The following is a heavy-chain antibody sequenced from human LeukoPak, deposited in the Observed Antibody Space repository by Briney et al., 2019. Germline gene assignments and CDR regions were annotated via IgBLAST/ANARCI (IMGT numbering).Heavy chain of an antibody. Sequence: SETLSLTCTVSGGSVSSGSYYWSWLRQPPGKGLEWIGYIYYSGSTNYNPSLKSRVTISVDTSKNQFSLKLSSVTAADTAVYYCAKEELDSSGYYYHNWFDPWGQGTLVTVSS. D-gene: IGHD3-22*01. CDR2: IYYSGST. J-gene: IGHJ5*02. CDR1: GGSVSSGSYY. V-gene: IGHV4-61*01. CDR3: AKEELDSSGYYYHNWFDP.